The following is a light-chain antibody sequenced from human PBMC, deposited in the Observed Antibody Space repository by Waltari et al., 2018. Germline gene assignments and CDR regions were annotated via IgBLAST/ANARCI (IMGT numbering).Light chain of an antibody. Sequence: QSVLTPPPSVSGAAGQRVTISCTGSSSNIGAHYDVHWYQHLPGTAPKLLIYGNNSRPSGVPDRFSGSKSGTSASLAITGLQAEDEADYYCQSYDRSLSEVIFGGGTKLTVL. CDR3: QSYDRSLSEVI. CDR1: SSNIGAHYD. J-gene: IGLJ2*01. CDR2: GNN. V-gene: IGLV1-40*01.